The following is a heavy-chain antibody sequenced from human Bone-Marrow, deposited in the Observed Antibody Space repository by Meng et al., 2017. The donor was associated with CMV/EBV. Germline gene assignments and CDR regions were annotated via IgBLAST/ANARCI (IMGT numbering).Heavy chain of an antibody. CDR2: IYYSGST. CDR1: GGPISSYY. V-gene: IGHV4-59*01. D-gene: IGHD3-3*01. Sequence: GSLRLSCTVSGGPISSYYWSWIRQPPGKGLEWIGYIYYSGSTNYNPSLKSRVTISVDTSKNQFSLKLSSVTAADTAVYYCARAPVAYYDFWSGSFTDYYYGMDVWGQGTTVTVSS. J-gene: IGHJ6*02. CDR3: ARAPVAYYDFWSGSFTDYYYGMDV.